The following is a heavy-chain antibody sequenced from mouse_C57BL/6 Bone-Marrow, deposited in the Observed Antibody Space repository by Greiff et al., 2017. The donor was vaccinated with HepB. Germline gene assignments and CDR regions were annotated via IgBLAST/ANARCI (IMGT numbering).Heavy chain of an antibody. CDR2: ISSGSSTI. J-gene: IGHJ3*01. V-gene: IGHV5-17*01. Sequence: EVMLVESGGGLVKPGGSLKLSCAASGFTFSDYGMHWVRQAPEKGLEWVAYISSGSSTIYYADTVKGRFTISRDNAKNTLFLQMTSLRSEDTARYYCANAYYYGSPSWFAYWGQGTLVTVSA. CDR1: GFTFSDYG. CDR3: ANAYYYGSPSWFAY. D-gene: IGHD1-1*01.